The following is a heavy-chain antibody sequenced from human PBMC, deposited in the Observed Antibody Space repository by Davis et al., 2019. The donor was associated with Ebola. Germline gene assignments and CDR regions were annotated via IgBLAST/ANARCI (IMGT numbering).Heavy chain of an antibody. D-gene: IGHD6-19*01. CDR1: GDSIISANYY. V-gene: IGHV4-39*07. CDR2: VYSRGAT. J-gene: IGHJ4*02. Sequence: MPSETLSLTCSVSGDSIISANYYWGWIRQPPGKGLEWIGSVYSRGATSNNPSLRSRATVSVDTSKNQFSLKLSSVTAADTAVYYCARDRGWLVLGYFDYWGQGTLVTVSS. CDR3: ARDRGWLVLGYFDY.